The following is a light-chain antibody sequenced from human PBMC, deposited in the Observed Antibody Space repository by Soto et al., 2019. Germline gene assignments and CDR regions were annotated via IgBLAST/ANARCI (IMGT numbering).Light chain of an antibody. CDR1: SSDVGGYNY. CDR2: EVS. CDR3: SSYTSGSTLV. Sequence: QSALTQPASVSGSPGQSITISCTGTSSDVGGYNYVSWYQQHPGKAPKLMIYEVSNRPSGVSNRFSGSKSGNTASLTISGLQAEDEADYYCSSYTSGSTLVFGGGPSSPS. J-gene: IGLJ2*01. V-gene: IGLV2-14*01.